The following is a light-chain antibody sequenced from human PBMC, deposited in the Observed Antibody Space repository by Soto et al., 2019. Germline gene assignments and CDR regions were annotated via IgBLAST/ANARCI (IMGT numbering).Light chain of an antibody. J-gene: IGLJ3*02. Sequence: QSALTQPASVSGSPGQSITISCTGTSSDVGSYNLVSWYQQHPGKAPKLMIYEVSKRPSGVSNRFSGSKSGNTASLTISGLQAEDEADYYCCSYAGYSWVFGGGTKVTV. CDR2: EVS. CDR1: SSDVGSYNL. V-gene: IGLV2-23*02. CDR3: CSYAGYSWV.